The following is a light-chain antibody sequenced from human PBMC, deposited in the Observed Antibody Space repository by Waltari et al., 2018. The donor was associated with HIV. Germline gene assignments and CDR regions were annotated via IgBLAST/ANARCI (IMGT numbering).Light chain of an antibody. J-gene: IGLJ3*02. V-gene: IGLV2-23*02. CDR2: EVS. CDR3: CSYAGSSTWV. CDR1: SSDVGSYNF. Sequence: QSALTQPASVSGSPGQSITISCTGTSSDVGSYNFVSWYQQHPGKAPKLMIDEVSKRPSGVSNRFSGSKSGNTASLTISGLQAEDEADYYCCSYAGSSTWVFGGGTKLTVL.